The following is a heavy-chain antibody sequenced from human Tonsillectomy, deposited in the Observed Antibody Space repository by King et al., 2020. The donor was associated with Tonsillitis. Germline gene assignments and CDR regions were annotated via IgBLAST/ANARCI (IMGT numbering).Heavy chain of an antibody. CDR2: ISWNSGSI. CDR3: ANDKAPCTSTSCYAGYYYYGMDV. J-gene: IGHJ6*02. D-gene: IGHD2-2*01. Sequence: VKLVESGGGLVQPGRSLRLSCAASGFTFDDYAMHWVRQAPGKGLEWVSGISWNSGSIGYADSVKGRFTISRDNAKNSLYLQMNSLRAEDTALYYCANDKAPCTSTSCYAGYYYYGMDVWGQGTTVTVSS. CDR1: GFTFDDYA. V-gene: IGHV3-9*01.